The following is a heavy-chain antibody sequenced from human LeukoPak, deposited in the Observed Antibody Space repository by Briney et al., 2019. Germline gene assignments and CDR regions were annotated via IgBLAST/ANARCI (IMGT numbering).Heavy chain of an antibody. J-gene: IGHJ4*02. CDR2: INQDGSEK. CDR3: ASGAGWESGY. CDR1: GSTSSRNF. D-gene: IGHD1-26*01. V-gene: IGHV3-7*01. Sequence: GGSLRLSCAVSGSTSSRNFMSWVRQTPEKGLGWVANINQDGSEKNYVDSVKGQFTISRDNAKNSLFLQMNSLRAEDTAIYYCASGAGWESGYWGQGTLVTVSS.